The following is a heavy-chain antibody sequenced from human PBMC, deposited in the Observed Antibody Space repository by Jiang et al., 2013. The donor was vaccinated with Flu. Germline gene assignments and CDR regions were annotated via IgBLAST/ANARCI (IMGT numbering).Heavy chain of an antibody. CDR3: TRDLESRYFDL. J-gene: IGHJ2*01. CDR1: GITFSNYG. D-gene: IGHD5-24*01. V-gene: IGHV3-33*01. Sequence: GVAQPGTSLRLSCTASGITFSNYGMHWVRQAPGKGLEWVAVVWHDGGSKYYADSVKGRFSISRDNSKNTLSLQMNSLRGDDTAVYYCTRDLESRYFDLWGRGTLVTVSS. CDR2: VWHDGGSK.